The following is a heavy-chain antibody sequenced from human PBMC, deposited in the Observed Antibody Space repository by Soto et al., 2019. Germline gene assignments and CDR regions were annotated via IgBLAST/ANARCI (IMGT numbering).Heavy chain of an antibody. CDR3: AREEILVAYNWFDP. V-gene: IGHV6-1*01. D-gene: IGHD1-26*01. J-gene: IGHJ5*02. CDR1: GDGVSSNSAA. Sequence: KQSQTLSLTCVISGDGVSSNSAAWNWIRQSPSRGLEWLGRTYYRSKWYNDYAASVKSRITINPDTSKNQFSLQLNSVTPEDTAVYYCAREEILVAYNWFDPWGRGTLVTVSS. CDR2: TYYRSKWYN.